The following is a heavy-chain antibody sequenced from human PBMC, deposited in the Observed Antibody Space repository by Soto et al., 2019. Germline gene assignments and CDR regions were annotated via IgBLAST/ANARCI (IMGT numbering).Heavy chain of an antibody. CDR1: GDSFSTNHAT. CDR2: TYYRSKWYN. Sequence: SXTLSLTCDISGDSFSTNHATWNWIRQSPSRGLEWLGRTYYRSKWYNDYAVSVKGRITINPDTSNNQLSLQLNSVTTDDTAVNYCERLIGNSWLDSCGQPYLVPVSS. CDR3: ERLIGNSWLDS. V-gene: IGHV6-1*01. J-gene: IGHJ5*01. D-gene: IGHD2-8*01.